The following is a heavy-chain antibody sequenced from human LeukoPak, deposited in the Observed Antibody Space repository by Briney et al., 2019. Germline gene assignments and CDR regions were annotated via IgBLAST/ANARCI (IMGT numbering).Heavy chain of an antibody. J-gene: IGHJ4*02. CDR2: ISTSSSTK. Sequence: GWSLTLSRPASRLTFSSYNMKEVRQAPGKGLAWVSHISTSSSTKYYADSVKGRFTISRDNAKNSLYLQMSSLSADDTAVYYCARDSGRGGSCDYWGQGTLVTVSS. D-gene: IGHD2-15*01. CDR1: RLTFSSYN. CDR3: ARDSGRGGSCDY. V-gene: IGHV3-48*04.